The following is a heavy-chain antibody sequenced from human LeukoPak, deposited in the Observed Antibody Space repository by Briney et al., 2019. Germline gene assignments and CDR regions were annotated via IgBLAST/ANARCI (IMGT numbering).Heavy chain of an antibody. D-gene: IGHD3-22*01. V-gene: IGHV3-33*06. J-gene: IGHJ4*02. Sequence: GGSLRLSCAASGFIFSSYGMHWVRQAPGKGLEWVAVVWYDGSTRYYADFVKGRFTISRDNSKNTLYLQMNSLRAEDTAVYYCAKWFLYYYDRSGYNEYWGQVTLETVSS. CDR3: AKWFLYYYDRSGYNEY. CDR1: GFIFSSYG. CDR2: VWYDGSTR.